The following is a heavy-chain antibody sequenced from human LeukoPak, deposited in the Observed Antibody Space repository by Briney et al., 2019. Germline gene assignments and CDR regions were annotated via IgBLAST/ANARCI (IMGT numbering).Heavy chain of an antibody. CDR1: GGSISSYY. Sequence: SETLSLTCTVSGGSISSYYWSWIRQPPGKGLEWIGYIYYSGSTNYNPSLRSRVTISVDTSKNQFSLKLSSATAADTAVYYCARGGPVEGDAFDIWGQGTMVTVSS. V-gene: IGHV4-59*01. CDR3: ARGGPVEGDAFDI. CDR2: IYYSGST. D-gene: IGHD3-16*01. J-gene: IGHJ3*02.